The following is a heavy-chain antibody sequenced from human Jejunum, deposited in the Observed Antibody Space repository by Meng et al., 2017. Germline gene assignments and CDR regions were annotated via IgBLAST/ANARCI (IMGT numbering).Heavy chain of an antibody. CDR1: GFTFSSYA. Sequence: VQLVESGGGVVQPGRSLRLSCAASGFTFSSYAMHWVRQAPGKGLEWLAVISDDGNRQYYPDSVKGRLTISRDNSRNTLFVQMNSLSAEDTAVYYCAKDGGIGFTDFDYWGQGTLVTVSS. CDR3: AKDGGIGFTDFDY. CDR2: ISDDGNRQ. V-gene: IGHV3-30*01. J-gene: IGHJ4*02. D-gene: IGHD3-3*01.